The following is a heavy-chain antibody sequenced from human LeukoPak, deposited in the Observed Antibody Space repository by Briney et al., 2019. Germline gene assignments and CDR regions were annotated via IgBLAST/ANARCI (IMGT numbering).Heavy chain of an antibody. CDR1: GFTFSHYW. CDR3: ARLLGESTIYDL. J-gene: IGHJ5*02. Sequence: PGGSLRLSCSASGFTFSHYWMSWVRQAPGKGLEWVANIKQDESEKYFVDSVKGRFTISRENAKNSLYLQMNSLRAEDTAMYYCARLLGESTIYDLWGQGTLVTVSS. CDR2: IKQDESEK. V-gene: IGHV3-7*01. D-gene: IGHD3-16*01.